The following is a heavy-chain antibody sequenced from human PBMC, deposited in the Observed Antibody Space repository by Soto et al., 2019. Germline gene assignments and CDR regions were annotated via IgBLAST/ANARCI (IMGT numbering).Heavy chain of an antibody. D-gene: IGHD4-4*01. Sequence: QITLKESGPTLVKPTQVLTLTCSFYGFSHSTLGAGVGWVRQPPGKALEWLALIYWDDDRQYSPFLKTILTITKDTSKNQVVLTLTNMDPVDTGTYFCAHTQLTTCANAFDVWGQGTIVTVSS. J-gene: IGHJ3*01. V-gene: IGHV2-5*02. CDR2: IYWDDDR. CDR3: AHTQLTTCANAFDV. CDR1: GFSHSTLGAG.